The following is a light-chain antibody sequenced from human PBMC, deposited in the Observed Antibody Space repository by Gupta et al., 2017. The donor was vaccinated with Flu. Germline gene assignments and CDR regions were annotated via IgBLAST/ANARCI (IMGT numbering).Light chain of an antibody. CDR3: QQSYSSPWT. CDR2: AAS. CDR1: QSISSY. J-gene: IGKJ1*01. Sequence: GDRVTSTCRASQSISSYLNWYQQKPGKAPKLLIYAASNLQSGVPSRFSGSGSGTDFTLTISSLQPEDFATYYCQQSYSSPWTFGQGTKVEIK. V-gene: IGKV1-39*01.